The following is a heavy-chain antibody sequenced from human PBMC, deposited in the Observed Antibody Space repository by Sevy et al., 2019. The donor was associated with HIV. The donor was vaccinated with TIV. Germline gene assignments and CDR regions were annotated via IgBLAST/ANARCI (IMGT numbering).Heavy chain of an antibody. CDR2: LSFGCGEI. CDR1: GFTFSKYS. D-gene: IGHD2-8*01. V-gene: IGHV3-23*01. CDR3: AREGCTNPHDY. J-gene: IGHJ4*02. Sequence: GGSLRLSCAASGFTFSKYSMSWVRQPPGKGLEWVSTLSFGCGEINYADSVKGRFTISRDNSKSSVYLQMNNLSPEHTGVYYCAREGCTNPHDYWDQGTLVTVSS.